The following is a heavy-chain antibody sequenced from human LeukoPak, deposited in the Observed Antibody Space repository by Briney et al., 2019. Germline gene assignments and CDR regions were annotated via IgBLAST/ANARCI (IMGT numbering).Heavy chain of an antibody. CDR2: IKSKTDGGTT. J-gene: IGHJ4*02. D-gene: IGHD3-22*01. V-gene: IGHV3-15*01. CDR1: GFTFSNAW. CDR3: TTDPYYYHSSGYLPYNDY. Sequence: GGSLRLSCAASGFTFSNAWMSWVRQAPGKGLEWVGGIKSKTDGGTTDYAAPVKGRFTISRDDSKNTLYLQMNSLKTEDTAVYYCTTDPYYYHSSGYLPYNDYWGQGTLVTVSS.